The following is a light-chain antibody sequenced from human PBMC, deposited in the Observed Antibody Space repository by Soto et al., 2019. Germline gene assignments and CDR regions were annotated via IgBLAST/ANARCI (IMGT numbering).Light chain of an antibody. CDR3: CSYAGSSDV. V-gene: IGLV2-11*01. CDR1: SSDVGGYNY. J-gene: IGLJ1*01. Sequence: QSALTQPRSVSGSPGQSVTISCTGTSSDVGGYNYVSLYQQHPGKAPKLMIYDVSKRPSGVPDRFSGSKSGNTASLTISGLQAEDEADYYCCSYAGSSDVFGTGTKVTVL. CDR2: DVS.